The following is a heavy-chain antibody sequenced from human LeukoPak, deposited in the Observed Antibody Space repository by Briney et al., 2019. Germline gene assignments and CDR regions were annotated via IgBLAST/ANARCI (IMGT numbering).Heavy chain of an antibody. CDR1: VYTFTDYS. D-gene: IGHD4-11*01. J-gene: IGHJ4*02. CDR2: INPSGGGA. CDR3: AKGPIADYRLIVDF. Sequence: GASVRISCEASVYTFTDYSRHWVRQAPGQGLEWMGIINPSGGGASYAQKFQGRVTMTRDTSTSTVYMELSSLRSEDTAVYYCAKGPIADYRLIVDFWGQGTLVTVSS. V-gene: IGHV1-46*01.